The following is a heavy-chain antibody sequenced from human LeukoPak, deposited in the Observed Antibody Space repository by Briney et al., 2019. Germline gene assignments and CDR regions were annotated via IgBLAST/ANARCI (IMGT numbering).Heavy chain of an antibody. Sequence: PGRSLRLSCAASGFTFSSYAMHWVRQAPGKGLEWVAVISYDGSNKYYADSVKGRFTISRDNSKNTLYLQMNSLRAEDTAVYYCAKEDTIFPDYWGQGTLVTVSS. V-gene: IGHV3-30-3*01. CDR3: AKEDTIFPDY. J-gene: IGHJ4*02. CDR1: GFTFSSYA. CDR2: ISYDGSNK. D-gene: IGHD3-3*01.